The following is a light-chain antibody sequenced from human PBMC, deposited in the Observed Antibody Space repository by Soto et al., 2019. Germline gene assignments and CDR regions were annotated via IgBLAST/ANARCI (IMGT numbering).Light chain of an antibody. J-gene: IGKJ1*01. V-gene: IGKV1-9*01. Sequence: DIQLTQSPSFLSASVGDRVTITCRASQAISSYLAWFQQKPGKAPKVLIYAASTLQSGVPSRFSGSASGTEFPTISSSRQPEDFATYFCQQLNSYPWTFGQGTKVEIK. CDR3: QQLNSYPWT. CDR1: QAISSY. CDR2: AAS.